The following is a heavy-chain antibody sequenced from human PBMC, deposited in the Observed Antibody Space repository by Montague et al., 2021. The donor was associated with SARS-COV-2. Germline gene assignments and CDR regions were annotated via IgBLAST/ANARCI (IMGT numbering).Heavy chain of an antibody. CDR3: ARSRGGSYYSWFDP. CDR1: GFTFSSYA. J-gene: IGHJ5*02. V-gene: IGHV3-30-3*01. Sequence: SLRLSCAASGFTFSSYAMHWVRRAPGKGLEWVAVISYDGSNKYYADSVKGRFTISRDNSKNTLYLQMNSLRAEDTAVYYCARSRGGSYYSWFDPWGQGTLVTVSS. D-gene: IGHD3-10*01. CDR2: ISYDGSNK.